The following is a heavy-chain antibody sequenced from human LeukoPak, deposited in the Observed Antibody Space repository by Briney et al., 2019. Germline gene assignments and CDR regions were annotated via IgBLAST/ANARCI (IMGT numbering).Heavy chain of an antibody. D-gene: IGHD3-10*01. J-gene: IGHJ4*02. V-gene: IGHV4-39*01. CDR3: ARRVKGTPFDY. CDR2: IYYSGST. Sequence: SETLSLTCTVSGSSISSSSYYWGWIRQPPGKGLEWIGSIYYSGSTYYNPSLKSRVTISVDTSKNQFSLKLSSVTAADTAVYYCARRVKGTPFDYWGQGTLVTVSS. CDR1: GSSISSSSYY.